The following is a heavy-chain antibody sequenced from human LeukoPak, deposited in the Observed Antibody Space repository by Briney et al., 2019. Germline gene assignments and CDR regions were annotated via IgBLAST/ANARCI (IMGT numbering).Heavy chain of an antibody. CDR1: GFSFSSYA. D-gene: IGHD1-26*01. CDR3: ARISGSRAWDFDY. Sequence: PGGSLRLSCAASGFSFSSYAMSWVRQAPGKGLEWVSTIHGSSDTTYYADSVKGRFTISRDNSKNTLFLRMNSLRAEDTAVYYCARISGSRAWDFDYWGQGTLVTVSS. CDR2: IHGSSDTT. V-gene: IGHV3-23*01. J-gene: IGHJ4*02.